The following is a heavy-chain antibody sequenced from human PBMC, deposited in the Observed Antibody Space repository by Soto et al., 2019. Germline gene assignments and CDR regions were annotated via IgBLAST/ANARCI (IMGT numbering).Heavy chain of an antibody. V-gene: IGHV1-18*01. Sequence: GASVKVSCKASGYTFTSYGISWVRQAPGQGLEWMGWISAYNGNTNYAQKLQGRVTMTTDTSTTTVYMELSSLRSEDTAVYYCARGPNGGNIYYFDYWGQGTLVTVSS. CDR2: ISAYNGNT. CDR1: GYTFTSYG. D-gene: IGHD2-15*01. CDR3: ARGPNGGNIYYFDY. J-gene: IGHJ4*02.